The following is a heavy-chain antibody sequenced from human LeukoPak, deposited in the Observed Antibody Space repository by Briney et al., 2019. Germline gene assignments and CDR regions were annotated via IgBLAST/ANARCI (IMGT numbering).Heavy chain of an antibody. V-gene: IGHV4-31*03. CDR2: IYYSGST. D-gene: IGHD6-13*01. CDR1: GGSISSGGYY. J-gene: IGHJ4*02. Sequence: SETLSLTCTVSGGSISSGGYYWSWIRQHPGKGLAWIGYIYYSGSTYYNPSLKSRVTISVDTSKNQFTLKLSSVTAADTAVYYCARSLGKKYSSSWYYFDYWGQGTLVTVSS. CDR3: ARSLGKKYSSSWYYFDY.